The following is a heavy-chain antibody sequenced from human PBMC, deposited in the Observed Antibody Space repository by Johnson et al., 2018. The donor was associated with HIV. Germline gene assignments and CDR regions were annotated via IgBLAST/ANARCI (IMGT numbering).Heavy chain of an antibody. D-gene: IGHD2-8*01. CDR2: ISYGGSNK. CDR1: GFTISSYG. V-gene: IGHV3-30*03. J-gene: IGHJ3*02. CDR3: ARLGLTDAFDI. Sequence: QVQLVESGGGVVQPGRSLRLSCAASGFTISSYGMHWVRQAPGKGLEWVAVISYGGSNKYYADSVKGRFTISRDNSKNTLYLQMNSLRAEDTAVYYCARLGLTDAFDIWGQGTMVTVSP.